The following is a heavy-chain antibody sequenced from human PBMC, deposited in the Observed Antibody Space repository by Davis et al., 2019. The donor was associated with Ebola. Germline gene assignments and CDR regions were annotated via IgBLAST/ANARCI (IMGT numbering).Heavy chain of an antibody. CDR3: AAHSSSWYPNYWFDP. CDR2: IYYSGST. Sequence: SETLSLTCTVSGGSVSSGSYYWSWIRQPPEKGLEWVGYIYYSGSTNYNPSLKSRVTISVDTSKNQFSLKLSSVTAADTAVYYCAAHSSSWYPNYWFDPWGQGTLVTVSS. CDR1: GGSVSSGSYY. J-gene: IGHJ5*02. D-gene: IGHD6-13*01. V-gene: IGHV4-61*01.